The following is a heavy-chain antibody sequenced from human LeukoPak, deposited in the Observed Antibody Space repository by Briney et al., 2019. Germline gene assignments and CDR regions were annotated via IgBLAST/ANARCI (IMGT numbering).Heavy chain of an antibody. V-gene: IGHV5-51*01. Sequence: GESLKISCKGSGYSFSSYWIGWVRQMPGKGLEWMGIIYPGDSDTRYSPSFKGQVTISADKSISTAYLQWSSLKASDTAIYYCARQYDTSGYYSNYFDYWGQGTLVTVSS. CDR1: GYSFSSYW. CDR2: IYPGDSDT. D-gene: IGHD3-22*01. CDR3: ARQYDTSGYYSNYFDY. J-gene: IGHJ4*02.